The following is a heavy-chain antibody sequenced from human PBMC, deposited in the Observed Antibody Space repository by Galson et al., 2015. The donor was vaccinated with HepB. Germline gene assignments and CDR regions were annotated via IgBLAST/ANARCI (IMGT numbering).Heavy chain of an antibody. CDR3: ARWHSSSSHLDY. V-gene: IGHV4-59*01. CDR2: IYYSGST. J-gene: IGHJ4*02. D-gene: IGHD6-6*01. CDR1: GGSISSYY. Sequence: ETLSLTCTVSGGSISSYYWSWIRQPPGKGLEWIGYIYYSGSTNYNPSLKSRVTISVDTSKNQFSLKLSSVTAADTAVYYCARWHSSSSHLDYWGQGTLVTVSS.